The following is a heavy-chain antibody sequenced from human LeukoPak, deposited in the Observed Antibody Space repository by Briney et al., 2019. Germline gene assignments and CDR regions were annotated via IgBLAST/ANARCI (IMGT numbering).Heavy chain of an antibody. D-gene: IGHD3-22*01. CDR3: ARDLLVSSDYYDSSGCDY. Sequence: ASVKVSCKASGGTFSSYAISWVRQAPGQGLEWMGRIIPIFGTANYAQKFQGRVTITTDESTSTAYMELSSLRSEDTAVYYCARDLLVSSDYYDSSGCDYWAREPWSPSPQ. CDR2: IIPIFGTA. V-gene: IGHV1-69*05. J-gene: IGHJ4*02. CDR1: GGTFSSYA.